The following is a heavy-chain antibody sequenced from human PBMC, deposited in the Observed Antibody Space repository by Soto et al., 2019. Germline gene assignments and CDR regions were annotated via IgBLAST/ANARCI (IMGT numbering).Heavy chain of an antibody. D-gene: IGHD2-2*01. J-gene: IGHJ5*02. V-gene: IGHV4-30-4*01. Sequence: QVQLQESGPGLVKPSQTLSLTCTVSGGSISSGDYYWSWIRQPPGKGLEWIGYIYYSGSTYYNPSLKRRVTISVDTSKHQFSLKLCSVPAADTAAYYCASAVPPSRSGPENWFDPWGQGTVVTVSS. CDR2: IYYSGST. CDR1: GGSISSGDYY. CDR3: ASAVPPSRSGPENWFDP.